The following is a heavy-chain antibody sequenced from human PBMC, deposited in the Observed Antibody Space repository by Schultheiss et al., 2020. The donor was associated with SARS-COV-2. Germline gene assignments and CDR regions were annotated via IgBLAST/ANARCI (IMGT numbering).Heavy chain of an antibody. V-gene: IGHV4-61*05. D-gene: IGHD5-18*01. CDR1: GGSISSSSYY. J-gene: IGHJ6*02. CDR2: IYYSGST. CDR3: ARYSYGFFYYYYYGMDV. Sequence: SQTLSLTCTVSGGSISSSSYYWSWIRQPPGKGLEWIGYIYYSGSTNYNPSLKSRVTISVDTSKNQFSLKLSSVTAADTAVYYCARYSYGFFYYYYYGMDVWGQGTTVTVSS.